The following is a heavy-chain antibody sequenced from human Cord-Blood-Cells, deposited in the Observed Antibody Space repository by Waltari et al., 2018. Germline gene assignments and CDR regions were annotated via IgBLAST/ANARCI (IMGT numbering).Heavy chain of an antibody. V-gene: IGHV1-2*04. CDR3: ARDNWEDAFDI. Sequence: QDQQVPSGAEVTKPGAAVKVSCNASGYNYSTYYMHWVRQAPGQGLEWMGRINPNSGGTNYAQKFQGWVTMTRDTSISTAYMELSRLRSDATAVYYCARDNWEDAFDIWVQGTMVTVSS. J-gene: IGHJ3*02. D-gene: IGHD7-27*01. CDR2: INPNSGGT. CDR1: GYNYSTYY.